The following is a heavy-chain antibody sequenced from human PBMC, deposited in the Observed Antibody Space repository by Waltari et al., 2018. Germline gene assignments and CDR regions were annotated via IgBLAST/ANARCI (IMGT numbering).Heavy chain of an antibody. D-gene: IGHD3-3*01. Sequence: QVQLVESGGGLVKPGGPLRLSCTAAGFSFSDYYVRGIRQAPGKGLEWISYMDSGGSAIHYSDSVDGRFTISRDNAKNSLYLQMISLRADDTAVYYCARAREHSSDFWNGYSYYFDQWGQGTLVTVSS. J-gene: IGHJ4*02. CDR3: ARAREHSSDFWNGYSYYFDQ. V-gene: IGHV3-11*01. CDR2: MDSGGSAI. CDR1: GFSFSDYY.